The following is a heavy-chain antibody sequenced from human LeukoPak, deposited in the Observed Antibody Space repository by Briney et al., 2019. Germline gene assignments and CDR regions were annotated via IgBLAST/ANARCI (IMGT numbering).Heavy chain of an antibody. J-gene: IGHJ5*02. CDR2: IKSDGSST. CDR1: GFTFSTYS. Sequence: GGSLRLTCAASGFTFSTYSMNWVRQAPGKGLVWVSRIKSDGSSTSYADSVKGRFTISRDNAKNTLYLQMNSLRADDTAVYYCARESGYHGSGFDPWGQGTLVTVSS. D-gene: IGHD3-10*01. CDR3: ARESGYHGSGFDP. V-gene: IGHV3-74*01.